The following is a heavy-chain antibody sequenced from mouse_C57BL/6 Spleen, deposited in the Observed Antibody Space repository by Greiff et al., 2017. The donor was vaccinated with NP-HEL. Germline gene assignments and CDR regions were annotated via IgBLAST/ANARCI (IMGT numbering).Heavy chain of an antibody. V-gene: IGHV1-26*01. J-gene: IGHJ1*03. CDR3: ARGGYDYGLDV. CDR2: INPNNGGT. D-gene: IGHD2-4*01. CDR1: GYTFTDYY. Sequence: EVQLQQSGPELVKPGASVKISCKASGYTFTDYYMNWVKQSHGKSLEWIGDINPNNGGTSYNQKFKGKATLTVDKSSSTAYMELRSLTSEDSAVYYCARGGYDYGLDVWGTGTTVTVSS.